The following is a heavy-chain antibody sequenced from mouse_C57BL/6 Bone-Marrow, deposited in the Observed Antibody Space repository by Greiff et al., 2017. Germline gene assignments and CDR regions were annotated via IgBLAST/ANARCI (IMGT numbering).Heavy chain of an antibody. CDR2: IYPRDGST. CDR1: GYTFTSYD. D-gene: IGHD1-1*01. V-gene: IGHV1-85*01. J-gene: IGHJ1*03. CDR3: ARDYGSSNWYFYV. Sequence: QVQLKQSGPELVKPGASVKLSCKASGYTFTSYDINWVKQRPGQGLEWIGWIYPRDGSTKYNEKFKGKATLTVDTSSSTAYMALHALTSDDSAVYVYARDYGSSNWYFYVWGTGTTVTVSS.